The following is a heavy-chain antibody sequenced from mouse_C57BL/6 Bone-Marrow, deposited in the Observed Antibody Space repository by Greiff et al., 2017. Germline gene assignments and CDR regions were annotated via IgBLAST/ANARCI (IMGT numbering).Heavy chain of an antibody. CDR2: IYPGSGST. V-gene: IGHV1-55*01. J-gene: IGHJ3*01. CDR1: GYTFTSYW. Sequence: QVQLLQPGAELVKPGASVKLSCKASGYTFTSYWINWVKQRPGQGLEWIGDIYPGSGSTNYTEKFKSQATLTVDTSSSTAYMQLSSLTSEDSAVYYCARFHGGIAYWGQGTLVTVSA. CDR3: ARFHGGIAY.